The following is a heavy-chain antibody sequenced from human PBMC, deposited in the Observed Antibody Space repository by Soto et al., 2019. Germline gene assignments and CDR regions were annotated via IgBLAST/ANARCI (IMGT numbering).Heavy chain of an antibody. CDR2: ISYGGNT. J-gene: IGHJ4*02. Sequence: HVHLQESGPGLVKPSQTLSLTCTVSGGSITSGGYCWSWIRQHPGEGLEWIGCISYGGNTSYNPSLKSRVIISVDTSKNPFSLKLTSVTAAETAVYYCSRGILVWGQGTLINVSS. D-gene: IGHD2-15*01. CDR3: SRGILV. CDR1: GGSITSGGYC. V-gene: IGHV4-31*03.